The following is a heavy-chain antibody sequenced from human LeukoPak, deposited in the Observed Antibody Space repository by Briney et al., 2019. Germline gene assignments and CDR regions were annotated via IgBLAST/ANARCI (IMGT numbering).Heavy chain of an antibody. CDR2: ISYDGSNK. D-gene: IGHD2-15*01. CDR1: GFTFSSYG. J-gene: IGHJ4*02. V-gene: IGHV3-30*18. CDR3: AKQLGYCSDGSCYFPY. Sequence: GRSLRLSCAASGFTFSSYGMHRVRQAPGKGLEWVAVISYDGSNKYYADSVKGRFTISRDNSKSTLCLQMNSLRAEDTAVYYCAKQLGYCSDGSCYFPYWGQGTLVTVSS.